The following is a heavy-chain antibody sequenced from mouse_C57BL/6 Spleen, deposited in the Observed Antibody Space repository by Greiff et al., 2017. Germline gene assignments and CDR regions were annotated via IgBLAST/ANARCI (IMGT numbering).Heavy chain of an antibody. CDR1: GYSITSGYD. CDR2: ISYSGST. J-gene: IGHJ3*01. D-gene: IGHD2-4*01. CDR3: ARGNYDAGFAY. V-gene: IGHV3-1*01. Sequence: EVQVVESGPGMVKPSQSLSLTCTVTGYSITSGYDWHWIRHFPGNKLEWMGYISYSGSTNYNPSLKSRISITHDTSKNHFFLKLNSGTTEDTATYYCARGNYDAGFAYWGQGTLVTVSA.